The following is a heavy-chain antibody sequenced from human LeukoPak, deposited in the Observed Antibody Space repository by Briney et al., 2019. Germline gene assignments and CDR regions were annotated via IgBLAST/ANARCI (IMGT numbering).Heavy chain of an antibody. CDR3: ARQPSSGTDAFDI. V-gene: IGHV4-39*01. Sequence: KPSETPSLTCTVSGGSISSSSYYWGWIRQPPGKGLEWIGSIYYSGSTYYNPSLKSRVTISVDTSKNQFSLKLSSVTAADTAVYYCARQPSSGTDAFDIWGQGTMVTVSS. CDR2: IYYSGST. D-gene: IGHD6-25*01. CDR1: GGSISSSSYY. J-gene: IGHJ3*02.